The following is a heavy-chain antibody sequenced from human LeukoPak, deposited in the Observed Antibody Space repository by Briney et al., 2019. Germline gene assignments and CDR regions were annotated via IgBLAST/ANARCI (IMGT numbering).Heavy chain of an antibody. J-gene: IGHJ4*02. CDR3: ASSYYYGSGPLDY. V-gene: IGHV4-34*01. CDR1: GGSFSGYY. Sequence: PSETLSLTCAVYGGSFSGYYWSWIRQPPGKGLEWIGEINHSGSTNYNPSLKSRVTISVDTSKNQFSLKLSSVTAADTAVYYCASSYYYGSGPLDYWGQGTLVTVSS. D-gene: IGHD3-10*01. CDR2: INHSGST.